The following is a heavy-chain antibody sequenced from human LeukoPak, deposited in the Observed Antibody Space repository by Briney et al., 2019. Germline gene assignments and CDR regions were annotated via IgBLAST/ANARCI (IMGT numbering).Heavy chain of an antibody. V-gene: IGHV3-21*01. CDR3: ARVAVAGPTGWFDS. Sequence: GGSLRLSCAASGFALRSYTVTWVRQAPGKGLEWVSSISSTSAYIYYAESVKGRFSISRDNVDNVVHLQMSSLTNEDTAVYYCARVAVAGPTGWFDSWGQGTLVAVSS. D-gene: IGHD6-19*01. CDR1: GFALRSYT. J-gene: IGHJ5*01. CDR2: ISSTSAYI.